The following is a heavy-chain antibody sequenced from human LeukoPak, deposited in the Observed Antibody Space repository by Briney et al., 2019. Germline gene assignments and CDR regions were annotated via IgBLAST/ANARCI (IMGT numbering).Heavy chain of an antibody. D-gene: IGHD2-15*01. CDR1: GGSISSSSYY. J-gene: IGHJ4*02. CDR2: IYYSGST. V-gene: IGHV4-39*07. CDR3: ARTGVVAATQSLYYFDY. Sequence: PSETLSLTCAVSGGSISSSSYYWGWIRQPPGKGLEWIGSIYYSGSTYYNPSLKSRVTISVDTSKNQFSLKLSSVTAADTAVYYCARTGVVAATQSLYYFDYWGQGTLVTVSS.